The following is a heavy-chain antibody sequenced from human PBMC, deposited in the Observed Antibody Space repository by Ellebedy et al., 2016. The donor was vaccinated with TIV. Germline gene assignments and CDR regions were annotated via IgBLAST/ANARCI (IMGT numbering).Heavy chain of an antibody. CDR2: ISAYNGNT. Sequence: ASVKVSCXASGYTFTNYGITWVRQAPGQGLKWMGWISAYNGNTRYSQKVQDRVTMTRDTSTSTAYMELTSLRSDDTALYYCVRVWNILTGYYFFDYWGQGTLVTVSS. D-gene: IGHD3-9*01. CDR3: VRVWNILTGYYFFDY. V-gene: IGHV1-18*01. J-gene: IGHJ4*02. CDR1: GYTFTNYG.